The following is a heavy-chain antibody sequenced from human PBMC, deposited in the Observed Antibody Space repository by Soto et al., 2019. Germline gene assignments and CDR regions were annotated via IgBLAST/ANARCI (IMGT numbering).Heavy chain of an antibody. Sequence: PSETLSLPCTVSGGSISSSSYYWGWIRKPPGKGLEWIGSIYYSGSTYYNPSLKSRVTISVDTSKNQFSLKLSSVTAADTAVYYCASHYGSGSYYTHYYYGMDVWGQGTTVTVS. D-gene: IGHD3-10*01. CDR2: IYYSGST. CDR3: ASHYGSGSYYTHYYYGMDV. CDR1: GGSISSSSYY. V-gene: IGHV4-39*01. J-gene: IGHJ6*02.